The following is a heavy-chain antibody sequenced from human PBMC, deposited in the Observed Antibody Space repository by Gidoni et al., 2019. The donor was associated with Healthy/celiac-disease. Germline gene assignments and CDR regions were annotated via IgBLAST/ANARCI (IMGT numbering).Heavy chain of an antibody. CDR1: GFSLSIASMG. V-gene: IGHV2-26*01. CDR3: ARSCRGYGDRPYWYFDL. Sequence: QVTLKESGPVLVKLTETLTLTCTVSGFSLSIASMGVSWIRQPPGKALEWLAHIFSNDEKSYSTSLKSRLTISKDTSKSQVVLTMTNMEPVDTATYYCARSCRGYGDRPYWYFDLWGRGTLVTVSS. J-gene: IGHJ2*01. CDR2: IFSNDEK. D-gene: IGHD4-17*01.